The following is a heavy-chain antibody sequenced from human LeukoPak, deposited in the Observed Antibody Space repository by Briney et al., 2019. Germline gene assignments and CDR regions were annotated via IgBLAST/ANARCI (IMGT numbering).Heavy chain of an antibody. D-gene: IGHD3-16*01. CDR1: GGSISSNNYY. CDR3: ARQKGGDAFDI. J-gene: IGHJ3*02. Sequence: PSETLSLTCTVSGGSISSNNYYWGWIRQPPGKGLEWIGSIYYSGSTYYNPSLKSRVTISVDTSKNQFSLKLSSVTAADTAVYYCARQKGGDAFDIWGQGTMVTVSS. CDR2: IYYSGST. V-gene: IGHV4-39*01.